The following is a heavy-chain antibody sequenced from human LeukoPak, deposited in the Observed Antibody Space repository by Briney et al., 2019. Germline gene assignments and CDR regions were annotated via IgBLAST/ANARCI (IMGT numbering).Heavy chain of an antibody. CDR3: ARVVTFGYFDL. CDR1: GFTFSSYA. CDR2: ISSNGGST. J-gene: IGHJ2*01. Sequence: PGGSLRLSYAASGFTFSSYAMHWVRQAPGKGLEYVSAISSNGGSTYYANSVKGRFTISRDNSKNTLYLQMGSLRAEDMAVYYCARVVTFGYFDLWGRGTLVTVSS. V-gene: IGHV3-64*01.